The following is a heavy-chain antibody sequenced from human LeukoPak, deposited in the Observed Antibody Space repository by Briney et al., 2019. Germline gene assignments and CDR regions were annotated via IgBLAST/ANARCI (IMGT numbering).Heavy chain of an antibody. CDR1: GYTFTSYG. V-gene: IGHV1-69*13. CDR3: ARFVYNWNYRGWFDP. D-gene: IGHD1-7*01. CDR2: IIPIFGTA. Sequence: ASVKVSCKASGYTFTSYGISWVRQAPGQGLEWMGGIIPIFGTANYAQKFQGRVTITADESTSTAYMELSSLRSEDTAVYYCARFVYNWNYRGWFDPWGQGTLVTVSS. J-gene: IGHJ5*02.